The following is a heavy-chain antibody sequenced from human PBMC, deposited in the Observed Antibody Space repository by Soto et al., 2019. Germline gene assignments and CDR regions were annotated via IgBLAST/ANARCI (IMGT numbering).Heavy chain of an antibody. J-gene: IGHJ6*02. CDR2: ITASNGNA. V-gene: IGHV1-18*01. D-gene: IGHD2-2*01. CDR1: GYTFTNYG. CDR3: ARGASCSSTSCYDNFHYGLAV. Sequence: QVPLVQSGPEVKNPGASLKVSCKASGYTFTNYGITWVRQAPGQGLEWMGWITASNGNANYAREIQGRLTLTRDTSTNTASMEWRSLRSDDTAVYYCARGASCSSTSCYDNFHYGLAVWGQGTTVIVSS.